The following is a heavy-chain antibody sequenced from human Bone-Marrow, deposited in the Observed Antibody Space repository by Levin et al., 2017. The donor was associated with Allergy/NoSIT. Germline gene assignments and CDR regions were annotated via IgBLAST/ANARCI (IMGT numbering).Heavy chain of an antibody. J-gene: IGHJ4*02. Sequence: GGSLRLSCAASGFTFSSYGMHWVRQAPGKGLEWVAVIWYDGSNKYYADSVKGRFTISRDNSKNTLYLQMNSLRAEDTAVYYCARDGDDYDSSGYYSKCPDYWGQGTLVTVSS. CDR2: IWYDGSNK. V-gene: IGHV3-33*01. CDR1: GFTFSSYG. CDR3: ARDGDDYDSSGYYSKCPDY. D-gene: IGHD3-22*01.